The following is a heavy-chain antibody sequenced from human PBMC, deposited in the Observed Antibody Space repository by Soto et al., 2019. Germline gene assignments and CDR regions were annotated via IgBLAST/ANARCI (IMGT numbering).Heavy chain of an antibody. D-gene: IGHD1-26*01. J-gene: IGHJ5*02. CDR3: ARGAYSGSDRNWFDP. V-gene: IGHV1-69*01. CDR1: GGTFSSYA. Sequence: QVQLVQSGAEVTKPGSSVKVSCKASGGTFSSYAISWVRQAPGQGLEWMGGIIPIFGTANYAQKFQGRVTITANQSTSTADMEPSSLRSEDTAVSYCARGAYSGSDRNWFDPWGQGTLVTVSS. CDR2: IIPIFGTA.